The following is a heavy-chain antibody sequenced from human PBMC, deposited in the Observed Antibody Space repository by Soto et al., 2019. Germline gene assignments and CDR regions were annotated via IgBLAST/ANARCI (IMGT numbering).Heavy chain of an antibody. Sequence: QVQLVQSGAEVKKPGSSVKVSCKASGGTFSSYAISWVRQAPGQGLEWMGGIIPIFGTANYAQKFQGRVTITADKSTSTAYMELSSLRSEDTAVYYCARDRLKYSSRVVPVNWFDPWGQGTLVTVSS. CDR3: ARDRLKYSSRVVPVNWFDP. CDR2: IIPIFGTA. CDR1: GGTFSSYA. D-gene: IGHD6-13*01. V-gene: IGHV1-69*06. J-gene: IGHJ5*02.